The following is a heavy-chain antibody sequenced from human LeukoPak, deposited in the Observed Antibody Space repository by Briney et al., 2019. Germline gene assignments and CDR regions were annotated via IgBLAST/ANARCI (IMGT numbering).Heavy chain of an antibody. D-gene: IGHD2-21*01. J-gene: IGHJ5*02. CDR2: INPNSGGT. CDR3: AMSGHINWFDP. Sequence: ASVKVSRKASGYTFTGYYMHWVRQAPGQGLEWMGRINPNSGGTNYAQKFQGRVTMTRDTSISTAYMELGRLRSDDMAVYYCAMSGHINWFDPWGQGTLVTVSS. CDR1: GYTFTGYY. V-gene: IGHV1-2*06.